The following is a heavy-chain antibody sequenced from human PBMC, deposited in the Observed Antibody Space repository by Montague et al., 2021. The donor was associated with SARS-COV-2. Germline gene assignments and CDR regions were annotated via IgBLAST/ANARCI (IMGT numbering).Heavy chain of an antibody. CDR3: ARVRYYGSGTSLGMDV. J-gene: IGHJ6*02. CDR2: INHSGSA. Sequence: SETLSLTCAVYGGSFSGYYWSWIRQPPGRGLEWIGKINHSGSANYNPSLKSRVTISVDTSKTQFSLKLSSVTAADTAVYYCARVRYYGSGTSLGMDVWGQGTTVTVSS. V-gene: IGHV4-34*01. D-gene: IGHD3-10*01. CDR1: GGSFSGYY.